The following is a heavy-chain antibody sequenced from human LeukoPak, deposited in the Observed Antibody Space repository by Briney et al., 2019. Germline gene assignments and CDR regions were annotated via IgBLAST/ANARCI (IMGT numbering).Heavy chain of an antibody. CDR2: IYYSGST. CDR1: GGSISSGGYY. CDR3: ARDQSGSYYFDY. D-gene: IGHD1-26*01. V-gene: IGHV4-31*03. Sequence: PSETLSLTCTVSGGSISSGGYYWSWIRQHPGKGLEWIGYIYYSGSTYYNPSLKSRVTISVDTSKNQFSLKLSSVTAADTAVYYCARDQSGSYYFDYWGQGTLVTVSS. J-gene: IGHJ4*02.